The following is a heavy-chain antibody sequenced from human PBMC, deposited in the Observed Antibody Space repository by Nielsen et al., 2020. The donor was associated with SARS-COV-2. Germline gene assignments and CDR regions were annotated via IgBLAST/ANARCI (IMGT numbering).Heavy chain of an antibody. Sequence: WVRQAPGLGLEWMGGIIPIFGTANYAQKFQGRVTITADESTSTAYMELSSLRSEDTAVYYCARERCSGGSCVQEYYYYYGMDVWGQGTTVTVSS. D-gene: IGHD2-15*01. J-gene: IGHJ6*02. V-gene: IGHV1-69*01. CDR2: IIPIFGTA. CDR3: ARERCSGGSCVQEYYYYYGMDV.